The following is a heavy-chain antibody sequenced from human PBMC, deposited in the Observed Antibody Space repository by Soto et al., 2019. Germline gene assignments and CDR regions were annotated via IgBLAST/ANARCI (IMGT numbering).Heavy chain of an antibody. CDR3: ARRRSSTAFDI. CDR1: GYDFTSYW. J-gene: IGHJ3*02. V-gene: IGHV5-51*01. CDR2: IYPGDSDT. D-gene: IGHD2-2*01. Sequence: LGESLTISCKASGYDFTSYWIGWVRQKPGKGLEWMAMIYPGDSDTRDSPSFQGQVTISADKSTSTAYLQWSNLKASDTAMYYCARRRSSTAFDIWGQGTMVTVSS.